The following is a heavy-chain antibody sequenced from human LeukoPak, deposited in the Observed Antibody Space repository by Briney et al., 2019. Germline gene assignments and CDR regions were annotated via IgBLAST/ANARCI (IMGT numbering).Heavy chain of an antibody. CDR1: GFTFSSYS. CDR2: ISSSSSYI. D-gene: IGHD6-19*01. CDR3: AREGGSGWSLAFDI. J-gene: IGHJ3*02. Sequence: GGSLRLSCAASGFTFSSYSMNWVRQAPGKGLEWVSSISSSSSYIYYADSVKGRFTISRDNAKNSPYLQMNSLRAEDTAVYYCAREGGSGWSLAFDIWGQGTMVTVSS. V-gene: IGHV3-21*01.